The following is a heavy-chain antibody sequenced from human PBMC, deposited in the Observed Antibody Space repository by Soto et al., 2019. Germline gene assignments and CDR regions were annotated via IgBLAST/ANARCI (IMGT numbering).Heavy chain of an antibody. CDR1: GGTFSSYT. CDR2: IIPILGIA. V-gene: IGHV1-69*02. Sequence: GASVKVSCKASGGTFSSYTISWVRQAPGQGLEWMGSIIPILGIANYAQKFQGRVTITADKSTSTAYMELSSLRSEDTAVYYCAVSYYDILTGLGGPDWFDPWGQGTLVTVSS. CDR3: AVSYYDILTGLGGPDWFDP. J-gene: IGHJ5*02. D-gene: IGHD3-9*01.